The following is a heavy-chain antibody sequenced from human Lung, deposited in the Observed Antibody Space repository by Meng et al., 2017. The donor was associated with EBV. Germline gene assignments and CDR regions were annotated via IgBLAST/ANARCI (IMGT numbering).Heavy chain of an antibody. V-gene: IGHV3-74*03. J-gene: IGHJ4*02. Sequence: LVGSAGAFADPVDYLYVCCDGIRLILHSYWEHLVRQVPGKGLVWISRINSDGSVITSADSVKGRFTIYRDNAKNTVYLQMKNLRAEDTAVYYCAKDCFGDQESWGRGTLVTVSS. CDR3: AKDCFGDQES. CDR1: RLILHSYW. CDR2: INSDGSVI. D-gene: IGHD2-2*01.